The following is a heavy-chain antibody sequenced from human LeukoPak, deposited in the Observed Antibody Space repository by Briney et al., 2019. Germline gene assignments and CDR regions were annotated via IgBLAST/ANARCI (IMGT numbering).Heavy chain of an antibody. Sequence: TGGSLRLSCATSGFSFHNYAMTWVRQAPGKGLDWVASISGRGTTTYYGDSVKDRFIISRDNSSRIMYLQMSGLRPEDTALYYCARRFCNTVRGWGGFDSWGRGTLVTVSS. CDR1: GFSFHNYA. V-gene: IGHV3-23*01. CDR2: ISGRGTTT. CDR3: ARRFCNTVRGWGGFDS. J-gene: IGHJ4*01. D-gene: IGHD3-3*01.